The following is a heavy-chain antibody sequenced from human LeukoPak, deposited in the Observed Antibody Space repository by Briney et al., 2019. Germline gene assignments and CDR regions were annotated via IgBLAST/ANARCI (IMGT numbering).Heavy chain of an antibody. Sequence: ASVKVSCKASGYTFTSYGISWVRQAPGQGLEWMGWISAYNGNTNYAQKLQGRVTMTTGTSTSTAYMELRSLRSDDTAVYYCARNPYYYDSSGYYPRGPYGYYYMDVWGKGTTVTVSS. CDR3: ARNPYYYDSSGYYPRGPYGYYYMDV. CDR1: GYTFTSYG. D-gene: IGHD3-22*01. J-gene: IGHJ6*03. CDR2: ISAYNGNT. V-gene: IGHV1-18*01.